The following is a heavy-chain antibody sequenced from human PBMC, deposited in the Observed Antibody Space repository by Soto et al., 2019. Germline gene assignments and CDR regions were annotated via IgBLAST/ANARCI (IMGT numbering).Heavy chain of an antibody. CDR2: IYYSGST. CDR3: ARQGGAYSSSPQPTVAGTN. J-gene: IGHJ4*02. V-gene: IGHV4-39*01. CDR1: GGSISSSSYY. Sequence: QLQLQESGPGLVKPSETLSLTCTVSGGSISSSSYYWGWIRQPPGKGLEWIGSIYYSGSTYYNPSLKSRVTISVDTSKNQFSLKLSSVTAADTAVYYCARQGGAYSSSPQPTVAGTNWGQGTLVTVSS. D-gene: IGHD6-19*01.